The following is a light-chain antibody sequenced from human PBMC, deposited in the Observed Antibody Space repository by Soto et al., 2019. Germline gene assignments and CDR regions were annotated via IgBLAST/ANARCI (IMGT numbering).Light chain of an antibody. J-gene: IGKJ4*01. CDR2: GAS. V-gene: IGKV3D-15*01. CDR3: QQYHNWPHT. CDR1: QSVSSN. Sequence: EIVMTQSPATLSVSPGERATRSCRASQSVSSNLAWYQQKPGQAPRLLIYGASTRATGIPARFSGSGSGTEFTLTISSLQSEDFAVYYCQQYHNWPHTFGGGTKVEIK.